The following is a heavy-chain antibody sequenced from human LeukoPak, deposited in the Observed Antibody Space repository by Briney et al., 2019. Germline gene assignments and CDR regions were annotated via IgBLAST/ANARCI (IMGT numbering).Heavy chain of an antibody. CDR3: AKGIYSSGWSYFYY. J-gene: IGHJ4*01. V-gene: IGHV3-23*01. CDR2: LSGSGITT. D-gene: IGHD6-19*01. Sequence: GGSLRLSCAASGFTFSNSAMSWVRQAPGRGLEWVSTLSGSGITTYYADSVKGRFTISRDNSKNTLYLQMNSVRAEDTAAYYCAKGIYSSGWSYFYYWGHGTLVTVCS. CDR1: GFTFSNSA.